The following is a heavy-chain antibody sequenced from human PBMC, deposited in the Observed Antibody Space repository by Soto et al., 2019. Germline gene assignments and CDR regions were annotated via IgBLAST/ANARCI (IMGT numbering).Heavy chain of an antibody. CDR1: GGTFNTYA. Sequence: QVQLVQSGAEMKKPGSSVKVSCQSSGGTFNTYAMNWVRQAPGQGPEWMGDISPMFGAANYAPKFQGRVTITADESTGTSYMQLGSLTSENTALYSWAGEVQVTTPAFSYWGQEPWSPSLQ. D-gene: IGHD5-18*01. CDR2: ISPMFGAA. V-gene: IGHV1-69*19. CDR3: AGEVQVTTPAFSY. J-gene: IGHJ4*01.